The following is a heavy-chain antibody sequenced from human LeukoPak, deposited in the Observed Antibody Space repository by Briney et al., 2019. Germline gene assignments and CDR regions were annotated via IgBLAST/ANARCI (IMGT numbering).Heavy chain of an antibody. CDR2: IIPIFGTA. CDR3: ARARDSSGWHHNWFDP. J-gene: IGHJ5*02. CDR1: RGTFSSYA. Sequence: GASVKVSCKASRGTFSSYAISWVRQAPGQGLEWMGGIIPIFGTANYAQKFQGRATITADESTSTAYMELSSLRSEDTAVYYCARARDSSGWHHNWFDPWGQGTLVTVSS. D-gene: IGHD6-19*01. V-gene: IGHV1-69*13.